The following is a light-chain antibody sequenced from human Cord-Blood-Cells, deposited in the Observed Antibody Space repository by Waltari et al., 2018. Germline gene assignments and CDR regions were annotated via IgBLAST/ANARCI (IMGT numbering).Light chain of an antibody. V-gene: IGLV7-46*01. Sequence: QAVVTQEPSLTVSPGGTVTLTCGSSTGAVTSGHYPDGFQQKPGQAPGTLIYDTSNKHSWTPARFSGPLLGGKAALTLSGAQTEDAAEYYCLLSYSGALVVFGGGTKLTVL. J-gene: IGLJ2*01. CDR3: LLSYSGALVV. CDR1: TGAVTSGHY. CDR2: DTS.